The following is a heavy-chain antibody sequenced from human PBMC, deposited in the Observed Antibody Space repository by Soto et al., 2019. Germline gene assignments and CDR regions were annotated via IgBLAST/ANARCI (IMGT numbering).Heavy chain of an antibody. J-gene: IGHJ6*03. CDR2: INPNGGST. CDR3: VRATAARQRDYSYHYYLHI. V-gene: IGHV1-46*03. CDR1: GYTFFNYY. Sequence: QVQLVQSGAEVKKPGASVKVSCKASGYTFFNYYIHWVRQAPGQGLEWMGVINPNGGSTVYAQKFQGRVTLTRDTSTSTVYVELSSLRSDDTAVYFCVRATAARQRDYSYHYYLHIWGKGTTVTVSS. D-gene: IGHD6-6*01.